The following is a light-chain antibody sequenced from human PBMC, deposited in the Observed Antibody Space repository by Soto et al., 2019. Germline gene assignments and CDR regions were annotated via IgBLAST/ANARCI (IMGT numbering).Light chain of an antibody. CDR3: AAWDGSLDGRFV. CDR2: LND. V-gene: IGLV1-47*02. Sequence: QSVLTQAPSASGTPGQRVTISCTGSSSNIGTNYVHWYQQLPGTAPKLLIYLNDQRPSGVPDRFSGSKSGTSASLAISGLRSEDEADYFCAAWDGSLDGRFVFGTGTKVTVL. J-gene: IGLJ1*01. CDR1: SSNIGTNY.